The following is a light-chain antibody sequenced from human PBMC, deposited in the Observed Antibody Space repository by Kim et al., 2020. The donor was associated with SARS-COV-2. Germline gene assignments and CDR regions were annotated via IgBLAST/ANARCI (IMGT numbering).Light chain of an antibody. CDR3: QTWGTGNWV. Sequence: QLVLTQLPSASASLGATVKLTCTLSSGHSNNAIAWHQQQPEKGPRYLMKLNSDGSHSKGDGIPDRFSGSSSGAERYLIISSLQSEDEADYYCQTWGTGNWVFGGGTQPTVL. V-gene: IGLV4-69*01. CDR2: LNSDGSH. CDR1: SGHSNNA. J-gene: IGLJ3*02.